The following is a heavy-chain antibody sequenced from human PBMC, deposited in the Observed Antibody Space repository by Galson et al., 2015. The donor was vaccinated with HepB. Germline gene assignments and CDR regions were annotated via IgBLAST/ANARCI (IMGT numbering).Heavy chain of an antibody. CDR2: ISSSGSGI. CDR3: ARVRSYFIDY. D-gene: IGHD1-26*01. J-gene: IGHJ4*02. Sequence: SLRLSCAASGFTFNTYSMNWVRQAPGKGLEWVSYISSSGSGIYYADSVKGRFTISRDNAENSLYVRMNSLRDEDTAVYYCARVRSYFIDYWGRGTLVTVSS. V-gene: IGHV3-48*02. CDR1: GFTFNTYS.